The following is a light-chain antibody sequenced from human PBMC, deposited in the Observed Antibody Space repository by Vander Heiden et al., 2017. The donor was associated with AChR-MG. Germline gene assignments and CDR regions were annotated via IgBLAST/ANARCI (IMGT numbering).Light chain of an antibody. CDR1: SSNIGSDD. CDR2: SNN. V-gene: IGLV1-47*02. J-gene: IGLJ1*01. CDR3: AAWDDSRSAHSV. Sequence: QSVLTQPPSASGTPGQRVTLSCSGISSNIGSDDVYWYHEHPGTAPKLLLVSNNQRPSGGPDRVSGANAGTSASLAISGLRSEEEADDYCAAWDDSRSAHSVFGTGTKVTVL.